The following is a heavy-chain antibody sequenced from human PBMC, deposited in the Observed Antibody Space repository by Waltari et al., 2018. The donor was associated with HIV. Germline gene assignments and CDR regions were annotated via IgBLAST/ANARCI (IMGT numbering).Heavy chain of an antibody. CDR2: ISDSGNII. J-gene: IGHJ5*02. CDR3: ARLPYSYYYDTSGTPP. V-gene: IGHV3-11*01. CDR1: GFTFRDYS. D-gene: IGHD3-22*01. Sequence: QVQLVESGGVLVKPGGSLRLSCAASGFTFRDYSMSWIRQAPGKGLEWVSYISDSGNIIYYADSVRGRFTIARDNAKNSLYLQMNSLRAEDTAVYYCARLPYSYYYDTSGTPPWGQGTLVTVSS.